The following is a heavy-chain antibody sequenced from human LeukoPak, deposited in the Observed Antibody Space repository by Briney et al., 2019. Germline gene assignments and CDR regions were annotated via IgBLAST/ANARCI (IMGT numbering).Heavy chain of an antibody. D-gene: IGHD3-22*01. CDR1: GGSISSVGYY. CDR3: ARGATGFDSRRRGIYYFDY. CDR2: IYDSGST. J-gene: IGHJ4*02. V-gene: IGHV4-31*03. Sequence: PSETLSLTCTVSGGSISSVGYYWSWIRQRPGKGREWIGYIYDSGSTYYNPSLKSRVTISVDTSKNQFSLKLSSVTAADTAVYYCARGATGFDSRRRGIYYFDYWGQGTLVTVSS.